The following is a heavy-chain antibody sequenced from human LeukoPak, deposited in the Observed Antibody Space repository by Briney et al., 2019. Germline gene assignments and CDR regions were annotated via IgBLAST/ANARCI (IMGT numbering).Heavy chain of an antibody. CDR3: ARDLGGNDYGDYGGDY. CDR1: GYTFTGYY. D-gene: IGHD4-17*01. J-gene: IGHJ4*02. V-gene: IGHV1-2*02. Sequence: ASVKVSCKASGYTFTGYYMHWVRQAPGQGLEWMGWINPNSGGTNYAQKFQGRVTMARDTSISTAYMELSRLRSDDTAVYYCARDLGGNDYGDYGGDYWGQGTLVTVSS. CDR2: INPNSGGT.